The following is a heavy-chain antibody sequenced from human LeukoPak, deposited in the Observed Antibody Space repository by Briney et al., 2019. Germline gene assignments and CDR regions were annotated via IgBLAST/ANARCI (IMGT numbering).Heavy chain of an antibody. D-gene: IGHD3-3*01. Sequence: ASVKVCCKASGGTFSSYAISWVRQAPGQGLEWMGRIIPIFGIANYAQKFQGRVTITADKSTSTAYMELSSLRSEDTAVYYCARDLRGLYDFWSGSTNWFDPWGQGTLVTVSS. CDR3: ARDLRGLYDFWSGSTNWFDP. J-gene: IGHJ5*02. CDR1: GGTFSSYA. V-gene: IGHV1-69*04. CDR2: IIPIFGIA.